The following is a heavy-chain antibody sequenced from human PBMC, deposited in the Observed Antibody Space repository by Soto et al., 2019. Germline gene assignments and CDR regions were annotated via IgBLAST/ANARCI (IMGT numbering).Heavy chain of an antibody. D-gene: IGHD6-13*01. J-gene: IGHJ4*02. CDR3: AKRGAAAGTFDY. Sequence: ESGGGLVQPGGSLRLSCAASGLTFSSYAMSWVRQAPGKGLEWVSAISGSGGSTYYADSVKGRFTISRDNSKNTLYLQMNSLRAEDTAVYYCAKRGAAAGTFDYWGQGTLVTVSS. V-gene: IGHV3-23*01. CDR1: GLTFSSYA. CDR2: ISGSGGST.